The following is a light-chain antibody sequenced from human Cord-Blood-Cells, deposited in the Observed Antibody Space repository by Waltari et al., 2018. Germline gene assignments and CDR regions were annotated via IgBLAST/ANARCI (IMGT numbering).Light chain of an antibody. J-gene: IGLJ3*02. CDR1: SSNIGSNY. CDR2: RNN. Sequence: QSVLTQPPSASGTPGQRVTISCSGSSSNIGSNYVYWYQQLPGTAPKLLIYRNNQRPSGVPGRFSGFKSGTSAFRAISGLRSEDGADYYCAAWDDSLSGPVFGGGTKLTVL. V-gene: IGLV1-47*01. CDR3: AAWDDSLSGPV.